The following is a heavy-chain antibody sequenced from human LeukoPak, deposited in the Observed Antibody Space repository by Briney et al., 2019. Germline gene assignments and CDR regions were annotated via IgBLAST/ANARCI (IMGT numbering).Heavy chain of an antibody. D-gene: IGHD2-2*01. CDR2: ISSSSSYI. Sequence: GGSLRLSCAASGFTFSSYSMNWVRQAPGKGLEWVSSISSSSSYIYYADSVKGRFTISRDNAKNSLYLQMNSLRAEDTAVYYCAREDCSSTSCYYYYYYMDVWGKGTTVTVSS. CDR1: GFTFSSYS. CDR3: AREDCSSTSCYYYYYYMDV. V-gene: IGHV3-21*01. J-gene: IGHJ6*03.